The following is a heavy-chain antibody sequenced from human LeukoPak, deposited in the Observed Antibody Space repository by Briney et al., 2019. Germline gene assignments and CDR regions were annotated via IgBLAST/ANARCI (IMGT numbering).Heavy chain of an antibody. CDR1: GYTLTELS. D-gene: IGHD3-10*01. CDR3: ATWFYGSGSYRRLDQYYFDY. V-gene: IGHV1-24*01. J-gene: IGHJ4*02. Sequence: ASVKVSCKVSGYTLTELSMHWVRQAPGKGLEWMGGFDPEDGETIYAQKFQGRVTMTEDTSTDTAYMELSSLRSEDTAVYYCATWFYGSGSYRRLDQYYFDYWGQGTLVTVSS. CDR2: FDPEDGET.